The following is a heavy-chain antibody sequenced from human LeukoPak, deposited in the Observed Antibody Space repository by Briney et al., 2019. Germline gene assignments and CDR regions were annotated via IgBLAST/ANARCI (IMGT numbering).Heavy chain of an antibody. CDR1: GYTFTSYD. Sequence: GASVKVSCKASGYTFTSYDINWVRQATGQGLEWMGRMNPNSGNTGYAQKFQGRVTMTRNTSISTAYMELSSLRSEDTAVYYCARYYYDSSGYMVHFDYWGQGTLVTVSS. CDR2: MNPNSGNT. J-gene: IGHJ4*02. CDR3: ARYYYDSSGYMVHFDY. V-gene: IGHV1-8*01. D-gene: IGHD3-22*01.